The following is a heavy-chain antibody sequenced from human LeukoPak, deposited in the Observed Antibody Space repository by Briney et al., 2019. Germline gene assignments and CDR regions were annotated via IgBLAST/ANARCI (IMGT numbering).Heavy chain of an antibody. CDR1: GGSISSYY. V-gene: IGHV4-59*08. Sequence: SETLSLTCTVSGGSISSYYWSWIRQPPGKGLEWIGYIYYSGSTNYNPSLKSRVTISVDTSKNQFSLKLSSVTAADTAVYYCARLRSFMTVHDILTGYYSGWDYYGMDVWGQGTTVTVSS. CDR2: IYYSGST. D-gene: IGHD3-9*01. CDR3: ARLRSFMTVHDILTGYYSGWDYYGMDV. J-gene: IGHJ6*02.